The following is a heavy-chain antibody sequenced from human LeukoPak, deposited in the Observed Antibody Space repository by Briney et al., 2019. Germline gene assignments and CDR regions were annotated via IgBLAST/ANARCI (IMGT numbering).Heavy chain of an antibody. CDR3: ARPYYYDSSGYYGGAFDI. V-gene: IGHV4-59*08. J-gene: IGHJ3*02. CDR2: IYYSGST. CDR1: GGSISSYY. D-gene: IGHD3-22*01. Sequence: PSETLSLTCTVSGGSISSYYWSWIRQPPGKGLEWIGYIYYSGSTNYNPSLKSRVTISVDTSKNQFSLKLSSVTAADTAVYYCARPYYYDSSGYYGGAFDIWGQGTMVTVSP.